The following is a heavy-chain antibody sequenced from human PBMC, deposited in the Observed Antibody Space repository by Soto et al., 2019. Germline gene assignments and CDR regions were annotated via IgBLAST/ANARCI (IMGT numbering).Heavy chain of an antibody. CDR3: ARDDEYHAAFAI. Sequence: QVQLVESGGGVVQPGRSPRLSCAASGFTFSSYAMHWVRQAPGKGLEWVAVISYDGSNKYYADSVKGRFTISRDNSKNTLDLQMNSLRAEDTAVYYCARDDEYHAAFAIWGQGTMVTVSS. CDR2: ISYDGSNK. J-gene: IGHJ3*02. V-gene: IGHV3-30-3*01. D-gene: IGHD2-2*01. CDR1: GFTFSSYA.